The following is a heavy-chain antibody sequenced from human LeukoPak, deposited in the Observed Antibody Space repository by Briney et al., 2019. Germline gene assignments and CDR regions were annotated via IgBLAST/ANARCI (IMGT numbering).Heavy chain of an antibody. CDR1: GFTFSSYA. Sequence: GGSLGLSCAASGFTFSSYAMSWVRQAPGKGLEWVSGISGSGGSTYYADSVKGRFTISRDNSKNTLYLQMNSLRAEDTAVYYCAKAQGIVVVPAAIEDAFDIWGQGTMVTVSS. CDR2: ISGSGGST. J-gene: IGHJ3*02. V-gene: IGHV3-23*01. D-gene: IGHD2-2*02. CDR3: AKAQGIVVVPAAIEDAFDI.